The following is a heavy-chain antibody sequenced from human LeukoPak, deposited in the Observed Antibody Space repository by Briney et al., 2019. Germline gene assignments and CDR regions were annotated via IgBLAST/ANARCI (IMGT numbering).Heavy chain of an antibody. Sequence: GGSLRLSCAASGFTFSNYNMNWVRQAPGKGLEWVSSISSSGSYIYYADSVKGRFTIPRDNAKNSLYLQMNSLRAEDTAVYYCARGGGSRDGYNYVDVWGKGTTVTISS. J-gene: IGHJ6*03. D-gene: IGHD5-24*01. CDR1: GFTFSNYN. V-gene: IGHV3-21*01. CDR3: ARGGGSRDGYNYVDV. CDR2: ISSSGSYI.